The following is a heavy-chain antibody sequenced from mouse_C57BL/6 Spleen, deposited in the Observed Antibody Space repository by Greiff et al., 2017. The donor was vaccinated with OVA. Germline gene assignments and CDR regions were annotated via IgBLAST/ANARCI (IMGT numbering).Heavy chain of an antibody. CDR1: GYAFTNYL. J-gene: IGHJ2*01. D-gene: IGHD2-5*01. V-gene: IGHV1-54*01. Sequence: QVRLQQSGAELVRPGTSVKVSCKASGYAFTNYLIEWVKQRPGQGLEWIGVINPGSGGTNYNEKFKGKATLTADKSSSTAYMQLSSLTSEDSAVYFCARSYSNYYFDYWGQGTTLTVSS. CDR2: INPGSGGT. CDR3: ARSYSNYYFDY.